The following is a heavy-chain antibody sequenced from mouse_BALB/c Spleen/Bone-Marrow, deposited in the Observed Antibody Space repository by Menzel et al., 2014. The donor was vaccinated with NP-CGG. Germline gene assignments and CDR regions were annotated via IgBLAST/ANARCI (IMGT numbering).Heavy chain of an antibody. D-gene: IGHD2-4*01. CDR3: SRDNYAFAY. Sequence: DVQLQESGTVLARPGASVKMSCKASGYSFTNYWMHWIKQRPGQGLEWVGAVYPGNSDARYNQKFKGKAKLTAVTSASIAYMELSSLTNEDSGVYYCSRDNYAFAYWGQGTLVTVSA. J-gene: IGHJ3*01. CDR1: GYSFTNYW. V-gene: IGHV1-5*01. CDR2: VYPGNSDA.